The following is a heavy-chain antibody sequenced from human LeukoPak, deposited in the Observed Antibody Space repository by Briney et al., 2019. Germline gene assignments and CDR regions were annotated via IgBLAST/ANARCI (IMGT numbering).Heavy chain of an antibody. Sequence: TGGSLRLSCAASGFTFSSYAMSWVRQAPGKGLEWVAVIWYDGSKHYAESVKGRFSISRDNSKSTLYLQMNSLRAEDTAVYYCARARGVSTGYRPIDYWGQGTLVTVSS. V-gene: IGHV3-33*08. CDR2: IWYDGSK. CDR3: ARARGVSTGYRPIDY. CDR1: GFTFSSYA. J-gene: IGHJ4*02. D-gene: IGHD3-22*01.